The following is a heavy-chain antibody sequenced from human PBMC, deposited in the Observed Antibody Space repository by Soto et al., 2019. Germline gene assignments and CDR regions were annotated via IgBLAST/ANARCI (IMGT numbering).Heavy chain of an antibody. CDR2: IWYDGSNK. D-gene: IGHD6-13*01. Sequence: GGSLRLSCAASGFTFSSYGMHWVRQAPGKGLEWVAVIWYDGSNKYYADSVKGRFTISRDNSKNTLYLQMNSLRAEDTAVYYCARPGAAADHDAFDIWGQGTMVTVSS. CDR1: GFTFSSYG. V-gene: IGHV3-33*01. J-gene: IGHJ3*02. CDR3: ARPGAAADHDAFDI.